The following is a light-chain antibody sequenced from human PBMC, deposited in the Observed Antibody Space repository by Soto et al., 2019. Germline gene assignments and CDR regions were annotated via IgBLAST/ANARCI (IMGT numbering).Light chain of an antibody. CDR3: QHYGTAPLT. Sequence: EVVLTQSPGTLSLSPGEMATLSCRASQSVAANYLAWYQQKRGHAPRLLIYGASSRATGIPDRFSGSGCGTYFTLSISRLEHEYFSVYYCQHYGTAPLTFGPGTKVEIK. CDR2: GAS. CDR1: QSVAANY. V-gene: IGKV3-20*01. J-gene: IGKJ3*01.